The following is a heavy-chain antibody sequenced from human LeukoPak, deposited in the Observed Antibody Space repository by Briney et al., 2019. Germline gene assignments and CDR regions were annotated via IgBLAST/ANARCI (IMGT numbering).Heavy chain of an antibody. D-gene: IGHD2-2*01. J-gene: IGHJ5*02. CDR2: IYHSGST. CDR1: GYSISSGYY. Sequence: SETVSLTCTVSGYSISSGYYWGWIRQPPGKGLEWIGSIYHSGSTYYNPSLKSRVTISVDTSKNQFSLKLSSVTAADTAVYYCARGVVVVPAARGVNWFDPWGQGTLVTVSS. V-gene: IGHV4-38-2*02. CDR3: ARGVVVVPAARGVNWFDP.